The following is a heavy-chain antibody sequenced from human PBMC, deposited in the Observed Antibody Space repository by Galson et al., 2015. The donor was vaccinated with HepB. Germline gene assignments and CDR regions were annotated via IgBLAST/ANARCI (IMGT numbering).Heavy chain of an antibody. CDR3: AQFNVTSGWRS. V-gene: IGHV2-5*02. D-gene: IGHD6-19*01. J-gene: IGHJ5*02. Sequence: PALVKPTQTLTLTCTFSGFSLTTSGVGVGWIRQSPVKALECLALIYWDDDKRYSPSLKSSVTITKDTSKNQVALTMTNMDPVDTATYYCAQFNVTSGWRSWGQGTLVTVSS. CDR1: GFSLTTSGVG. CDR2: IYWDDDK.